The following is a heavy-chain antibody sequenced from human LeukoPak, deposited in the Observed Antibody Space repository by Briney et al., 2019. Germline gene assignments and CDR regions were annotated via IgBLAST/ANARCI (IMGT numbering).Heavy chain of an antibody. J-gene: IGHJ4*02. Sequence: PGGSLRLSCAASGFTFSRYSMNWVRQAPGKGLEWVSSISSSGSYIYYADSVKGRFTISRDNAKNSLYLQMNSLRAEDTAVYYCARATTRSGTVDYWCQGTLVTVSS. CDR3: ARATTRSGTVDY. CDR2: ISSSGSYI. V-gene: IGHV3-21*01. CDR1: GFTFSRYS. D-gene: IGHD1-14*01.